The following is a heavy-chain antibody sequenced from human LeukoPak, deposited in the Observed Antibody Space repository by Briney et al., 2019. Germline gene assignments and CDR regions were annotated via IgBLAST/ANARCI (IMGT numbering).Heavy chain of an antibody. CDR2: MNPNSGNT. Sequence: ASVKVSCKASGYTFTSYDINWVRQATGQGLEWMGWMNPNSGNTGYAQKFQGRVTITRNTSISTAYMELSRLRSDDTAVYYCARDHLRGYYGSGSYYDYWGQGTLVTVSS. J-gene: IGHJ4*02. V-gene: IGHV1-8*03. CDR3: ARDHLRGYYGSGSYYDY. CDR1: GYTFTSYD. D-gene: IGHD3-10*01.